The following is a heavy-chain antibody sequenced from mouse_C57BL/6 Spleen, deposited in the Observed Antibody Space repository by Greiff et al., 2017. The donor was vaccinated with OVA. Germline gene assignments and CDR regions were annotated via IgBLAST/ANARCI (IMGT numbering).Heavy chain of an antibody. J-gene: IGHJ4*01. CDR3: ARGGHSIVYAMDY. CDR2: ILPGSGST. D-gene: IGHD2-10*02. V-gene: IGHV1-9*01. CDR1: GYTFTGYG. Sequence: QVQLQQSGAELMKPGDSVKLSCKATGYTFTGYGIAWVQQRPGHGLEWVGEILPGSGSTKYDEKVKGKATFTADTSSNTAYMQLSMLTTEDSAIYYCARGGHSIVYAMDYWGQGTSVTVSS.